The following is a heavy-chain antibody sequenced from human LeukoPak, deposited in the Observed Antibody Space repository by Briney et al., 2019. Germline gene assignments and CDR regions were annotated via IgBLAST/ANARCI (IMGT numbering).Heavy chain of an antibody. CDR1: GCSRSSAGEG. V-gene: IGHV2-5*01. CDR2: VYWNDDE. CDR3: AHRRGYASGCFDY. Sequence: SAPTLFNPTPALTLTCTFSGCSRSSAGEGVGWIRQPPGKSLERLSLVYWNDDERYIPALKSRPTNTQDTPQNHVTPAHTNIEPLDTATYLCAHRRGYASGCFDYWGEGTLVTLSS. D-gene: IGHD6-19*01. J-gene: IGHJ4*02.